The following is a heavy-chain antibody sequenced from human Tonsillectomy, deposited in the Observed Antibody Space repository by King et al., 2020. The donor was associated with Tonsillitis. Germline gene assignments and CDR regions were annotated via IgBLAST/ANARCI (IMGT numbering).Heavy chain of an antibody. CDR2: IFSNDEK. Sequence: VTLKESGPVLVKPTETLTLTCTVSGFSLSNARMGVSWIRQPPGKALEWLAHIFSNDEKSYSTPLKSRLTISKDTSKSQVVLTMTNMDPVDTATYYCARILGLWGDTAMGSPFDYWGQGTLVTVSS. CDR3: ARILGLWGDTAMGSPFDY. V-gene: IGHV2-26*01. D-gene: IGHD5-18*01. CDR1: GFSLSNARMG. J-gene: IGHJ4*02.